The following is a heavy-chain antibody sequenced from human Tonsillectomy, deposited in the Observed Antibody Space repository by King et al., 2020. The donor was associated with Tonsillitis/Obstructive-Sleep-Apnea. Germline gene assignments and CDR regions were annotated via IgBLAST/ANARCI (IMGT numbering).Heavy chain of an antibody. CDR3: ARLEPLFVGGGYMDV. J-gene: IGHJ6*03. D-gene: IGHD3-16*01. CDR2: IYYSGST. Sequence: VQLQESGPGLVKPSETLSLTCTVSGDSINSFYWSWIRQPPGKGLEWIGYIYYSGSTNYNPSLKSRVTISVDTSKNQFSLKVSSVTAADTAVYYCARLEPLFVGGGYMDVWGKGTTVTVSS. V-gene: IGHV4-59*01. CDR1: GDSINSFY.